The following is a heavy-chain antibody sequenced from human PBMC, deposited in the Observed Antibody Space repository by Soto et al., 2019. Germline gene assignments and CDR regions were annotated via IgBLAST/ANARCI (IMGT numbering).Heavy chain of an antibody. CDR3: ARVGSVTKTGWFDP. V-gene: IGHV1-18*04. Sequence: WASVKVSCKASGYTFTSYGISWVRQAPGQGLEWMGWISAYNGNTNYAQKLQGRVTMTTDTSTSTAYMELRSLRSDDTAVYYCARVGSVTKTGWFDPWGQGTPVTVSS. CDR2: ISAYNGNT. J-gene: IGHJ5*02. D-gene: IGHD4-4*01. CDR1: GYTFTSYG.